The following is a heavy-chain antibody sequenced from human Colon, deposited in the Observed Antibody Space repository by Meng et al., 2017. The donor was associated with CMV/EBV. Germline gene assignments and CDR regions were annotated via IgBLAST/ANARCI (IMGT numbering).Heavy chain of an antibody. J-gene: IGHJ4*02. CDR2: INPNSGDT. CDR3: AIAYCRDDCPRGGFDY. CDR1: GYTFTDYD. Sequence: ASVKVSCKTSGYTFTDYDVNWVRQAPGQGLEWMGWINPNSGDTNYAQKFQGRVTVTRDTSITTAYMDLSRLRSDDTAVYYCAIAYCRDDCPRGGFDYWGQGTLVTVSS. D-gene: IGHD2-21*01. V-gene: IGHV1-2*02.